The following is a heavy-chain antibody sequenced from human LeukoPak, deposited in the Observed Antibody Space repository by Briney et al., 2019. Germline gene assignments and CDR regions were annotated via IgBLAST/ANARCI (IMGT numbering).Heavy chain of an antibody. CDR3: ARAGRIAAAGTFDY. J-gene: IGHJ4*02. V-gene: IGHV1-2*02. Sequence: ASVKVYCKASGYTFTGYYMHWVRQAPGQGLEWMGWINPNSGGTNYAQKFQGRVTMTRDTSISTAYMELSRLRSDDTAVYYCARAGRIAAAGTFDYWGQGTLVTVSS. D-gene: IGHD6-13*01. CDR1: GYTFTGYY. CDR2: INPNSGGT.